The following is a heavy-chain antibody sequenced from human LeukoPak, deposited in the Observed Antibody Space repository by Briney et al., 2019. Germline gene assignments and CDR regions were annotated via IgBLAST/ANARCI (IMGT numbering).Heavy chain of an antibody. CDR3: ARPGWDSSGYPNGAFDI. V-gene: IGHV4-30-2*01. Sequence: SQTLSLTCTVSGGSISSGGYYRSWIRQPPGKGLEWIGYMYHSGSTYYNPSLKSRVTISVDRSKNQCSLKLSSVTAADTAVYYCARPGWDSSGYPNGAFDIWGQGTMVTVSS. J-gene: IGHJ3*02. D-gene: IGHD3-22*01. CDR1: GGSISSGGYY. CDR2: MYHSGST.